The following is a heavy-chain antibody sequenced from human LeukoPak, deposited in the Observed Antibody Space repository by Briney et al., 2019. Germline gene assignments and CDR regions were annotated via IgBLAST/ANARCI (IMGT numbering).Heavy chain of an antibody. CDR2: IIPIFGTA. D-gene: IGHD4-23*01. J-gene: IGHJ6*03. Sequence: SVKVSCKASGGTFSSYAIIWVRPAPGQGLEWMGGIIPIFGTANYAQKFQGRVTITTDESTSTAYRELSSLRSEDTAVYYCATHYGGNQLYYYYYYMDVWGKGTTVTVSS. CDR3: ATHYGGNQLYYYYYYMDV. CDR1: GGTFSSYA. V-gene: IGHV1-69*05.